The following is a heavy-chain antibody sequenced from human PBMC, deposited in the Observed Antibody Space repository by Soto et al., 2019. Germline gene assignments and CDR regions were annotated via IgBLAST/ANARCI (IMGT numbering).Heavy chain of an antibody. CDR1: GYAFTTYG. Sequence: QVHLVQSGAEVKKPGASVKVSCKGSGYAFTTYGITWVRQAPGQGLEWMGWISAHNGNTNSAQKLQCRVTVTRDTSTRTAYIELRSLRADDTAVYYCARGRYGDYWGQGALVTVSS. V-gene: IGHV1-18*01. J-gene: IGHJ4*02. D-gene: IGHD1-1*01. CDR3: ARGRYGDY. CDR2: ISAHNGNT.